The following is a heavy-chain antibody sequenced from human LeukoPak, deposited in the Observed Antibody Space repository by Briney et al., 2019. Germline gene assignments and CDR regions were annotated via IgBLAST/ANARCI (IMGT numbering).Heavy chain of an antibody. Sequence: GGSLRLSCAASGFTVSSNYMSWVRQVPGKGLGWVSVIYSGGNTYYADSVKGRFTISRDNSKNTLYLQMNSLRAEDTAVYYCASDGSDTAMVNWGQGTLVTVSS. CDR1: GFTVSSNY. D-gene: IGHD5-18*01. V-gene: IGHV3-53*01. CDR3: ASDGSDTAMVN. J-gene: IGHJ4*02. CDR2: IYSGGNT.